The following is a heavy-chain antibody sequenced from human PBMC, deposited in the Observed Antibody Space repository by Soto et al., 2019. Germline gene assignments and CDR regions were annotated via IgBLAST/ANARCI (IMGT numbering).Heavy chain of an antibody. CDR1: GFTFSNYG. Sequence: PGGSLRRSCAASGFTFSNYGMHWVRQAPGKGLEWVAVISYDGSNKYYADSVKGRFTISRDNSKNTLYLQMNSLRAEDTAVYYCARVRDEAAAGPFDYWGQGTLVTVSS. CDR2: ISYDGSNK. D-gene: IGHD6-13*01. CDR3: ARVRDEAAAGPFDY. V-gene: IGHV3-30*19. J-gene: IGHJ4*02.